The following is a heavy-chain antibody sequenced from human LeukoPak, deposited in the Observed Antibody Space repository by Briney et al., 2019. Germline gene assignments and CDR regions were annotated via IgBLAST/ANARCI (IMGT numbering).Heavy chain of an antibody. CDR1: GFTVSSNY. CDR3: SRXXXTPFDY. J-gene: IGHJ4*02. Sequence: PGGSLRLSCAASGFTVSSNYMSWVRQAPGKGLEWVSVIYSGGSTYYADSVKGRFTISRDNSKNMLYLQINSLRAEDTAVYYCSRXXXTPFDYWGQGTLVTVSS. CDR2: IYSGGST. V-gene: IGHV3-53*01.